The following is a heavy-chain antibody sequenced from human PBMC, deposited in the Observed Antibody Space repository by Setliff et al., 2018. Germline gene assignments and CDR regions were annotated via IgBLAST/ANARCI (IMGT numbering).Heavy chain of an antibody. V-gene: IGHV3-48*01. D-gene: IGHD3-22*01. Sequence: GGSLRLSCTASGFTLTTYSMNWVRQAPGKGLGGVSYISSSSSTIYYAYSVKGRFTISRDNAKHSLYLQMNSLRAEDTAVYYCARVGGGDYYDSSGYRRYYDYYYMDVWGKGTTVTVSS. J-gene: IGHJ6*03. CDR2: ISSSSSTI. CDR3: ARVGGGDYYDSSGYRRYYDYYYMDV. CDR1: GFTLTTYS.